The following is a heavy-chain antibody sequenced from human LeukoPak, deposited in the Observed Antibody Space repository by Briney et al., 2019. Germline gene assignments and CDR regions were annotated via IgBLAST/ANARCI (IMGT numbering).Heavy chain of an antibody. CDR1: GSTFSSYS. J-gene: IGHJ4*02. CDR2: ISSSSSYI. D-gene: IGHD2-15*01. V-gene: IGHV3-21*01. CDR3: ARDSSGGSCYAGCY. Sequence: MSGGSLRLSCAASGSTFSSYSMNWVRQAPGKGLEWVSSISSSSSYIYYADSVKGRFTISRDNAKNSLYLQMNSLRAEDTAVYYCARDSSGGSCYAGCYWGQGTLVTVSS.